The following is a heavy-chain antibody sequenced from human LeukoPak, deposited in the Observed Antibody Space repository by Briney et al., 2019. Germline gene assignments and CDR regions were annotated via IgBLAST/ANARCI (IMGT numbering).Heavy chain of an antibody. Sequence: GGSLRLSCAASGFTFSSYSMNWVRQAPGKGLEWVLSISSSSSYIYYADSVKGRFTISRDNAKNSLYLQMNSLRAEDTAVYYCAVWFGELSINFDYWGQGTLVTVSS. CDR1: GFTFSSYS. J-gene: IGHJ4*02. D-gene: IGHD3-10*01. CDR2: ISSSSSYI. CDR3: AVWFGELSINFDY. V-gene: IGHV3-21*01.